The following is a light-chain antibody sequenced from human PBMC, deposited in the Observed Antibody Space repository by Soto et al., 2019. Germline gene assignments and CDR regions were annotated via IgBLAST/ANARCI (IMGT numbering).Light chain of an antibody. CDR1: QRVSSN. Sequence: EIVMTQSPATLSVSQGERATLSCRASQRVSSNLAWYQQQPGQAPRLLIYGAFTRATGIPARFSGSVSVTELTLTISSLQSEDFAVYYCQQYNNWPPLTFGGGTKVEIK. V-gene: IGKV3-15*01. CDR3: QQYNNWPPLT. J-gene: IGKJ4*01. CDR2: GAF.